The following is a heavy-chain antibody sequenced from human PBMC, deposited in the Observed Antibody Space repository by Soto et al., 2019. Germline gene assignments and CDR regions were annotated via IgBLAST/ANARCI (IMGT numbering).Heavy chain of an antibody. CDR1: GFTFSSYG. J-gene: IGHJ6*02. D-gene: IGHD6-13*01. V-gene: IGHV3-33*01. CDR3: ARDSGSSWTYGMDV. Sequence: QVQLVESGGGVVQPGRSLRLSCAASGFTFSSYGMHWVRQAPGKGLEWVAVIWYDGSNKYYADSVKGRFTISRNNSKNTLYRQMNSLRAEDTAVYYCARDSGSSWTYGMDVWGQGTTVTVSS. CDR2: IWYDGSNK.